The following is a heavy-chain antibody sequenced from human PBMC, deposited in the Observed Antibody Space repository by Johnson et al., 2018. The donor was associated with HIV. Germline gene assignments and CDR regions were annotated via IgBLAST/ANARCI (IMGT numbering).Heavy chain of an antibody. CDR1: GFAFSSYG. CDR3: ASGGWLEGAFDI. Sequence: QVQLVESGGGLVKPGGSLRLSCAASGFAFSSYGMHWVRQAPGKGLEWVAIISYDGSNKYYADSVKGRFTISSDNGKNLLYLQMNSLRAEDTAVYYCASGGWLEGAFDIWGQGTMVTVSS. D-gene: IGHD6-19*01. J-gene: IGHJ3*02. CDR2: ISYDGSNK. V-gene: IGHV3-30*03.